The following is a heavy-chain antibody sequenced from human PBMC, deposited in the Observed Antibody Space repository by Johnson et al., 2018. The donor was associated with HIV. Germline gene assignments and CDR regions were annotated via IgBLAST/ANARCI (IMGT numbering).Heavy chain of an antibody. CDR3: ARDRAHYYDSSGYYESGAFDI. J-gene: IGHJ3*02. D-gene: IGHD3-22*01. CDR2: IRYDGSNK. V-gene: IGHV3-30*02. CDR1: GFTFSSYG. Sequence: QVQLVESGGGLVQPGGSLRLSCSASGFTFSSYGMHWVRQAPGKGLEWVAFIRYDGSNKYYADSVKGRFTISRDNSKNTLYLQMNSLRAEDTAVYYCARDRAHYYDSSGYYESGAFDIWGQGTMVTVSS.